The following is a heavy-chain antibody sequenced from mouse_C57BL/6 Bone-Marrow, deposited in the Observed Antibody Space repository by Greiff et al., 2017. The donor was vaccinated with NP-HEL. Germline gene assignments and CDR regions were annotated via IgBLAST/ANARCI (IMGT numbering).Heavy chain of an antibody. V-gene: IGHV5-4*01. CDR3: ARGYYYGSSYEVDY. CDR2: ISDGGRYT. CDR1: GFTFSSYA. Sequence: EVQGVESGGGLVKPGGSLKLSCAASGFTFSSYAMSWVRQTPDKRLEWVATISDGGRYTYYPDHVKGRFTISRDKAKNNLYLQRSHLKSEDTAMYYCARGYYYGSSYEVDYWGQGTSVTVSS. D-gene: IGHD1-1*01. J-gene: IGHJ4*01.